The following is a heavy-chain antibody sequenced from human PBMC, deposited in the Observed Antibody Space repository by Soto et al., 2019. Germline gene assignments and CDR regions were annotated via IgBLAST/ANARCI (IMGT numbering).Heavy chain of an antibody. D-gene: IGHD4-17*01. J-gene: IGHJ2*01. CDR1: GGSISSGDYY. CDR3: AREEEATVTTGTL. V-gene: IGHV4-30-4*01. CDR2: IYYSGST. Sequence: QVQLQESGPGLVKPSQTLSLTCTVSGGSISSGDYYWSWIRQPPGKGLEWIGYIYYSGSTYYNPSLKSRGTISVDTSKNQFSLKLSSVTAADTAVYYCAREEEATVTTGTLWGRGTLVTVSS.